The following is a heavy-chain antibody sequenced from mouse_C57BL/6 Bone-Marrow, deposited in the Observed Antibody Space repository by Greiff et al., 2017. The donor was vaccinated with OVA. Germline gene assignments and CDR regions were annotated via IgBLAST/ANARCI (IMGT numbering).Heavy chain of an antibody. CDR1: CSTFPSYT. Sequence: QVQLKQSGAELARPGASVQMSCTSSCSTFPSYTMHWVTQRPGQGLEWIGYIHPSSGYTKYNQKFKDKATLTADKSSSTAYMQLSSLTSEDSAVYYGEAWFAYWGQGTLVTVSA. V-gene: IGHV1-4*01. CDR3: EAWFAY. J-gene: IGHJ3*01. CDR2: IHPSSGYT.